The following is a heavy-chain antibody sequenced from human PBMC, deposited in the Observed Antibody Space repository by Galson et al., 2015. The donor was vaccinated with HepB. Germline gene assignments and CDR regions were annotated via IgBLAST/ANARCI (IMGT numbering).Heavy chain of an antibody. D-gene: IGHD3-10*01. Sequence: SLRLSCAASGFTFSSYAMHWVRQAPGKGLEYVSAISSNGGSTYYADSVKGRFTISRDSSKNTLYLQMSSLRAEDTAVYYCVKPMIRGVYWFDPWGQGTLVTVSS. CDR3: VKPMIRGVYWFDP. CDR2: ISSNGGST. J-gene: IGHJ5*02. CDR1: GFTFSSYA. V-gene: IGHV3-64D*06.